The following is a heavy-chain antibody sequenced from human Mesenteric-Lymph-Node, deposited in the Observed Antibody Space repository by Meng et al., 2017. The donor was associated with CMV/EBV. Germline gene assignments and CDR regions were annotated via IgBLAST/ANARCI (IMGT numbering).Heavy chain of an antibody. V-gene: IGHV3-23*01. Sequence: GESLKISCAASGFTFSSYAMSWVRQAPGKGLEWASAISGSGSSTYYADSVKGRFTISRDNSKNTLHLQMNSLRAEDTAVYYCASHGVDVYCSGGSCLRGGWGQGTLVTVSS. CDR3: ASHGVDVYCSGGSCLRGG. CDR2: ISGSGSST. CDR1: GFTFSSYA. J-gene: IGHJ4*02. D-gene: IGHD2-15*01.